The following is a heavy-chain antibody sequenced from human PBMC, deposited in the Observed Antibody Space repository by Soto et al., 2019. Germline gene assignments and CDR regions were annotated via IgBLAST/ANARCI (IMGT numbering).Heavy chain of an antibody. J-gene: IGHJ4*02. V-gene: IGHV3-53*01. Sequence: EVQLVESGGGLIQPGGSLRLSCAASGFTVSSYYMSWVRQAPGKGLEWVSVIYSGGSTYYAASVKGRFTISRDKSKNTLYLHMNSLRAEETAVYYCAREPQTPQKEPVRGDYWGQGTLVTVSS. CDR3: AREPQTPQKEPVRGDY. CDR1: GFTVSSYY. CDR2: IYSGGST. D-gene: IGHD3-10*01.